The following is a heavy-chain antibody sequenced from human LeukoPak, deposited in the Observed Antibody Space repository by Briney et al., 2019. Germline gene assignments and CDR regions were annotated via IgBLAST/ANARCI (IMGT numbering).Heavy chain of an antibody. Sequence: GASVKVSCKASGYTFTGYYMHWVRQAPGQGLEWMGWINPNSGGTNYAQKFQGRVTMTRGTSISTAYMELSRLRSDDTAVYYCARDGKPWLVTSLFDYWGQGTLVAVSS. V-gene: IGHV1-2*02. CDR2: INPNSGGT. CDR3: ARDGKPWLVTSLFDY. CDR1: GYTFTGYY. D-gene: IGHD6-19*01. J-gene: IGHJ4*02.